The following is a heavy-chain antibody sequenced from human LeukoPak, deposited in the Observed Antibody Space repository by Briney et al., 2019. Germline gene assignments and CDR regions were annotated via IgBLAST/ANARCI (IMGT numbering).Heavy chain of an antibody. CDR3: AKDGPTYYYDRAGAFDI. D-gene: IGHD3-22*01. J-gene: IGHJ3*02. CDR1: GFTFSSYA. Sequence: GGSLRLSCAASGFTFSSYAMSWVRQAPGKGLEWVSAISGSSGSTYYADSVKGRFTISRDNSKNTLYLQMNSLRAEDTAVYYCAKDGPTYYYDRAGAFDIWGQGTMVTVSS. V-gene: IGHV3-23*01. CDR2: ISGSSGST.